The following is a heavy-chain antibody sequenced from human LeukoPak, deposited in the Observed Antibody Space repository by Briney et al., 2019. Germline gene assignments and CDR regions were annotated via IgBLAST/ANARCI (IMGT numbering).Heavy chain of an antibody. CDR2: IYYSGST. Sequence: EPSETLSLTCTVSGGSISSGGYYWSWIRQHPGKGLEWIGYIYYSGSTDYNPSLKSRFTMSVDTSKNQFSLKLSSVTAADTAVYYCASADYDMAFDIWGQGTMVTVSS. V-gene: IGHV4-31*03. D-gene: IGHD3-9*01. CDR1: GGSISSGGYY. J-gene: IGHJ3*02. CDR3: ASADYDMAFDI.